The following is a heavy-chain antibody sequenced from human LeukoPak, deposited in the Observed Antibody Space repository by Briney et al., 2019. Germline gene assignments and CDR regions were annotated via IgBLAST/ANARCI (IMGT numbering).Heavy chain of an antibody. D-gene: IGHD2-15*01. CDR3: AKLHLLGYCSGGSCHPKAAWFDP. Sequence: PGGSLRLSCAASGFTFSSYAMSWVRQAPGKGLEWVSAISGSGGSTYYADSVKGRSTISRDNSKNTLYLQMNSLRAEDTAVYYCAKLHLLGYCSGGSCHPKAAWFDPWGQGTLVTVSS. CDR1: GFTFSSYA. V-gene: IGHV3-23*01. J-gene: IGHJ5*02. CDR2: ISGSGGST.